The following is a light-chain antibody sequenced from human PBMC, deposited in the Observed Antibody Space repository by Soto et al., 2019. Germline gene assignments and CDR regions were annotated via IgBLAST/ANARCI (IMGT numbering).Light chain of an antibody. CDR1: QSISTW. CDR3: QQYLNRWT. CDR2: KAS. J-gene: IGKJ1*01. V-gene: IGKV1-5*03. Sequence: DIQMTQSPSTLSASVGDRVTITCRAGQSISTWLAWYQQKPGKAPKLLIYKASSLEGGVPSRFSGSGSGTEFTLPISSLQPDDFATYYCQQYLNRWTFGQGTKVQIK.